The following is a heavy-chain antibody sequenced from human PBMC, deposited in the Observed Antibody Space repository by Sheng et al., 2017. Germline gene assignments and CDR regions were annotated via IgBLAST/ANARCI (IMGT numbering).Heavy chain of an antibody. CDR2: ISGSGGST. V-gene: IGHV3-23*04. CDR3: AKDLHRITMIVVVPHLLHAFDI. CDR1: GFTFSSYA. J-gene: IGHJ3*02. D-gene: IGHD3-22*01. Sequence: EVQLVESGGGLVQPGGSLRLSCAASGFTFSSYAMSWVRQAPGKGLEWVSAISGSGGSTYYADSVKGRFIISRDNSKNTLYLQMNSLRAEDTAVYYCAKDLHRITMIVVVPHLLHAFDIWGQGTMVTVSS.